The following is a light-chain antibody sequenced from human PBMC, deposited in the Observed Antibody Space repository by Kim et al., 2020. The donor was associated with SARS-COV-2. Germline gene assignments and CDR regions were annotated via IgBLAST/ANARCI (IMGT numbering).Light chain of an antibody. Sequence: SYELTQPPSVSVSPGQTASISCSGDKLGDKYAFWYQQKPGQSPVLVIYQHTKRPSGIPGRFSGSSSGNTATLTISETQATDEADYYCQAWDSGTAIFGGGTKLTVL. V-gene: IGLV3-1*01. J-gene: IGLJ2*01. CDR2: QHT. CDR3: QAWDSGTAI. CDR1: KLGDKY.